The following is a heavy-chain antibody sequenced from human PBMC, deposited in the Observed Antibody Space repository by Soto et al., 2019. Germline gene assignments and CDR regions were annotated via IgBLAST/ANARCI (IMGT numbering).Heavy chain of an antibody. Sequence: PGGSLRLSCAASGFTFSSYWMSWVRQAPGKGLEWVANIKQDGSEKYYVDSVKGRFTISRDNAKNSLYLQMNSLRAEDTAVYYCSTDGEKGPPFDPWGQGTLVTVSS. D-gene: IGHD7-27*01. J-gene: IGHJ5*02. V-gene: IGHV3-7*03. CDR1: GFTFSSYW. CDR3: STDGEKGPPFDP. CDR2: IKQDGSEK.